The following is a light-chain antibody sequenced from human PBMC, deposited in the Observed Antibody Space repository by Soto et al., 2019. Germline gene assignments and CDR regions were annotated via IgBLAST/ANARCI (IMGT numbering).Light chain of an antibody. Sequence: QSVLTQPPSVSEAPGQRVTISCTGSSSNIGAGYEAHWYQQVPGTAPKLLIYENNNRPSGVPDRFPGSKSGTSASLAITGLQAEDEAEYYCQSYHSSLSGYVFGTGTKVTVL. V-gene: IGLV1-40*01. CDR1: SSNIGAGYE. CDR2: ENN. CDR3: QSYHSSLSGYV. J-gene: IGLJ1*01.